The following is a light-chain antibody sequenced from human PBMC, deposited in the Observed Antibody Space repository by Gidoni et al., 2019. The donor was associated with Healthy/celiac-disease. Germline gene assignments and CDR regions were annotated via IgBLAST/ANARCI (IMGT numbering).Light chain of an antibody. J-gene: IGKJ1*01. CDR2: WAS. V-gene: IGKV4-1*01. CDR1: QSVLYSANNKNY. CDR3: QQYYSTPWT. Sequence: QSVLYSANNKNYLAWYQQKPGQPPKLLIYWASTRESGVPDRFSGSGSGTDFTLTISSLQAEDLAVYYCQQYYSTPWTFGQGTKVEIK.